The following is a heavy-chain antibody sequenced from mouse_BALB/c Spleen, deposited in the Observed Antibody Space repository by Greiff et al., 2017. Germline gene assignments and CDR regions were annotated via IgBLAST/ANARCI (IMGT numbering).Heavy chain of an antibody. J-gene: IGHJ3*01. CDR2: INSNGGST. CDR1: GFTFSSYG. Sequence: EVKLMESGGGLVQPGGSLKLSCAASGFTFSSYGMSWVRQTPDKRLELVATINSNGGSTYYPDSVKGRFTISRDNAKNTLYLQMSSLKSEDTAMYYCEREMIKTRGFAYWGQGTLVTVSA. CDR3: EREMIKTRGFAY. V-gene: IGHV5-6-3*01. D-gene: IGHD2-4*01.